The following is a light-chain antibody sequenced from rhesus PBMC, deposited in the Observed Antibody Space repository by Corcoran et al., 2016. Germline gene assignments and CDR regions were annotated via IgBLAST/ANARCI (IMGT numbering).Light chain of an antibody. CDR1: QGIRKF. CDR2: DAS. Sequence: DIQMTQSPSSLSASVGDTVTITCQASQGIRKFLAWYQQKPGKAPKLLIYDASTLQSGVPSRFSGSGSETEFTLTISSLQPEDFATYYCQPHNSYPFTFGPGTKLDI. V-gene: IGKV1-33*02. J-gene: IGKJ3*01. CDR3: QPHNSYPFT.